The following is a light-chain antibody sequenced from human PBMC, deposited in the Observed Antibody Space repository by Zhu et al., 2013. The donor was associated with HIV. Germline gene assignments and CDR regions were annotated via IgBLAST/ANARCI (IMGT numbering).Light chain of an antibody. CDR1: RSVLYSSNNRNY. V-gene: IGKV4-1*01. CDR2: WAS. J-gene: IGKJ3*01. CDR3: HQYFNTPFT. Sequence: DIVMTQSPDSLAVSLGERATINCKSSRSVLYSSNNRNYLAWYQQTAGQPPKLLIYWASTRQSGVPDRFSGGGSGTDFTLTISSLQAEDVAVYYCHQYFNTPFTFGPGTKVDIK.